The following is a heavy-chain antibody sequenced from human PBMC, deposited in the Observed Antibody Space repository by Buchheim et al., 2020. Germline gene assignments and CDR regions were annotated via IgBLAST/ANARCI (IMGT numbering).Heavy chain of an antibody. V-gene: IGHV3-30-3*01. Sequence: QVQLVESGGGVVQPGRSLRLSCAASGFTFSSYAMHWVRQAPGKGLEWVAVISYDGSNKYYADSVKGRFTISRDNSKNTLYLQMNSLRVEDTAVYYCARGGLGFDYWGQGTL. J-gene: IGHJ4*02. CDR3: ARGGLGFDY. CDR2: ISYDGSNK. D-gene: IGHD3-16*01. CDR1: GFTFSSYA.